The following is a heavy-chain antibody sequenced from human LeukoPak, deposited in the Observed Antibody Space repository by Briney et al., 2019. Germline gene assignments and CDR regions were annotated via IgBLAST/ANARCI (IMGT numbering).Heavy chain of an antibody. CDR3: ARPVVPAAIDAFDI. CDR1: GYSISSGYY. D-gene: IGHD2-2*02. Sequence: SETLSLTCAVSGYSISSGYYCGWIRQPPGKGLDWIGSIYHSGSTYYNPSLKSRVTISVDTSKNQFSLKLSSVTSSDTAVYYCARPVVPAAIDAFDIWGQGTMVTVSS. V-gene: IGHV4-38-2*01. J-gene: IGHJ3*02. CDR2: IYHSGST.